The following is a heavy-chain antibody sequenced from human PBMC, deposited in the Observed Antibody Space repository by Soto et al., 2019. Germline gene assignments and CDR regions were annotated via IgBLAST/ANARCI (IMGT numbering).Heavy chain of an antibody. CDR1: GFTFSSYA. D-gene: IGHD2-8*01. CDR3: ARDLSTLIPGFDY. CDR2: ISYDGSNK. J-gene: IGHJ4*02. Sequence: GGSLRLSCAASGFTFSSYAMHWVRQAPGKGLEWVAVISYDGSNKYYADSVKGRFTISRDNSKNTLYLQMNSLRAEDTAVYYCARDLSTLIPGFDYWGQGTLVTVSS. V-gene: IGHV3-30-3*01.